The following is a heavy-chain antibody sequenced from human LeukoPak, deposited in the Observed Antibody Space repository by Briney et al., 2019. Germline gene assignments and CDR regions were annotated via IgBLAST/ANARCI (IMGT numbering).Heavy chain of an antibody. J-gene: IGHJ4*02. D-gene: IGHD4-23*01. V-gene: IGHV4-59*01. CDR1: GGSISTYY. CDR2: NSYSGST. Sequence: SETLSLTCTVSGGSISTYYWSWIRQPPGKELEWIGYNSYSGSTNYNPSLKSRVTISVDTSKNQFSLKLSSVTAADTAVYYCARGRVGGNRYFDYWGQGTLVTVSS. CDR3: ARGRVGGNRYFDY.